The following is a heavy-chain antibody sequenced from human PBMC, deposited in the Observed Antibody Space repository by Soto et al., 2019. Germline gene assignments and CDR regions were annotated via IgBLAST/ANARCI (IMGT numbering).Heavy chain of an antibody. J-gene: IGHJ4*02. CDR3: TTSNLGVDF. D-gene: IGHD1-1*01. CDR1: GLIFSDVW. V-gene: IGHV3-15*01. CDR2: IKTKPDDGTI. Sequence: GGSLRLSCAASGLIFSDVWMTWVRQAPGKWLEWVGRIKTKPDDGTIDYAAPVRGRFTISRDDSKNTLYLQMTSLTPDDTGVYYCTTSNLGVDFWGPGXLVTVYS.